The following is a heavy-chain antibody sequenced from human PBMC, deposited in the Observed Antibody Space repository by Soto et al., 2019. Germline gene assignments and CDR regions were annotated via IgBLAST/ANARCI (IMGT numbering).Heavy chain of an antibody. CDR1: GFTFSSYA. Sequence: EVQLLESGGGLVQPGGPLRLSCAASGFTFSSYAMSWVRQAPGKGLEWVSSVSGSSGSKSYADSVKGRFTISRDNSKSTVYLQMNSLRAEDTAVYFCAKDWCSGTTCYCLENWGQGTLVTVSS. CDR2: VSGSSGSK. V-gene: IGHV3-23*01. D-gene: IGHD1-7*01. J-gene: IGHJ4*02. CDR3: AKDWCSGTTCYCLEN.